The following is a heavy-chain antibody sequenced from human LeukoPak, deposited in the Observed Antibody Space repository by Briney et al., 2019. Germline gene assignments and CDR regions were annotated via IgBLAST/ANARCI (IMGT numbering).Heavy chain of an antibody. V-gene: IGHV1-18*01. J-gene: IGHJ4*02. CDR3: ARDCSSTSCYGFFDY. D-gene: IGHD2-2*01. CDR2: TSAYNGDT. CDR1: GYTFSVYG. Sequence: ASVKVSCKASGYTFSVYGISWVRQAPGQGLEWMGWTSAYNGDTNYAQRLQGRVTMTTETSTNTAYLELRGLRSDDTAVYYCARDCSSTSCYGFFDYWGQGTLVTVSS.